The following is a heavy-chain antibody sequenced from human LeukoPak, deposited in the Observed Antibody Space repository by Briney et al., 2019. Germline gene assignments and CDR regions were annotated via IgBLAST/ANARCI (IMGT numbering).Heavy chain of an antibody. CDR2: IAGSDTTT. V-gene: IGHV3-48*03. CDR1: GFAFSAYE. D-gene: IGHD3-22*01. Sequence: PGGSLRPSCLASGFAFSAYEMNWVRQAPGKGLEWVSYIAGSDTTTYYADSVKGRFTIFRDNAKNSLYLQMNSLRAEDTALYYCTTLGYHLDSWGQGTLVTVSS. CDR3: TTLGYHLDS. J-gene: IGHJ4*02.